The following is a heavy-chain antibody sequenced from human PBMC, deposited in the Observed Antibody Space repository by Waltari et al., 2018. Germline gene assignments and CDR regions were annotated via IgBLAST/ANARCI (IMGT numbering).Heavy chain of an antibody. J-gene: IGHJ4*01. CDR3: AKRGYCSSTSCYYFDY. V-gene: IGHV3-23*01. Sequence: GGGLVQPGGSLRLSCAASGFTFSSYAMSWVRQAPGKGLEWVSAISGSGGSTYYADPVKGRFTISRDNSKNTLYLQMNSLRAEDTAVYYCAKRGYCSSTSCYYFDYWGQGTLVTVSS. CDR2: ISGSGGST. D-gene: IGHD2-2*01. CDR1: GFTFSSYA.